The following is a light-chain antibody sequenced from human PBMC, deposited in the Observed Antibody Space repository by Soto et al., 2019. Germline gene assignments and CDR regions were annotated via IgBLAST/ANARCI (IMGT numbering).Light chain of an antibody. J-gene: IGLJ1*01. CDR2: EVT. V-gene: IGLV2-14*01. CDR1: SRDVGLYDY. Sequence: QSVLTQPASVSGSPGQSITISCTGTSRDVGLYDYVSWYQHLPGKAPKLIIYEVTYRPSGVSTRFSGSKSGNTASLTISGLQADDEADYYCGSYTSTIPPYVFGTGTKLTVL. CDR3: GSYTSTIPPYV.